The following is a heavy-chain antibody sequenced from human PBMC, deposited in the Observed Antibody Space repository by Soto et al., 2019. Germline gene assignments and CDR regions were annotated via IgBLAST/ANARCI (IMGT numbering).Heavy chain of an antibody. CDR1: GGSISSGGYY. J-gene: IGHJ4*02. Sequence: PSETLSLTCTVSGGSISSGGYYWSWIRQHPGKGLEWIGYIYYSGSTYYNPSLKSRVTISVDTSKNQFSLKLSSVTAADTAGYYCARDSGSGSYRYWGQGTLVTVSS. D-gene: IGHD3-10*01. CDR3: ARDSGSGSYRY. V-gene: IGHV4-31*03. CDR2: IYYSGST.